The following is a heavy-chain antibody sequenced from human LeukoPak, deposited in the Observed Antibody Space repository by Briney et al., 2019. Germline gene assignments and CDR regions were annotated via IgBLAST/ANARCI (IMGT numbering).Heavy chain of an antibody. J-gene: IGHJ4*02. D-gene: IGHD3-10*01. V-gene: IGHV1-18*01. CDR1: GYTFTSYG. CDR3: ARAMVRGVINPDFDY. Sequence: ASVKVSCKASGYTFTSYGISWVRQAPGQGLEWMGWIGAYNGNTNYAQKLQGRVTVTTDTSTSTAYMELRSLRSDDTAVYYCARAMVRGVINPDFDYRGQGTLVTVSS. CDR2: IGAYNGNT.